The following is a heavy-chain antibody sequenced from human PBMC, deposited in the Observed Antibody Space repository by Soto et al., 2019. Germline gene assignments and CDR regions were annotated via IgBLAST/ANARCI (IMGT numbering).Heavy chain of an antibody. CDR1: GFPFSSYP. V-gene: IGHV3-23*01. J-gene: IGHJ3*02. Sequence: GGALRLSCAASGFPFSSYPMKLVRQAPGKGLEWVSAISVTGGSTYYADSVKGRCTISRDSSKSTLYLQMNSLRAEDTALYYCAKGTSWSAALVLDIWGQGTMVTV. CDR2: ISVTGGST. CDR3: AKGTSWSAALVLDI.